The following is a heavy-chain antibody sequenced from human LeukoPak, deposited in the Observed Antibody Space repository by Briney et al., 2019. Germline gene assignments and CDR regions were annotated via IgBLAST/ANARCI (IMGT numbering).Heavy chain of an antibody. CDR1: GFTFSSYW. J-gene: IGHJ4*02. V-gene: IGHV3-74*01. CDR3: ARVPVWFGEFHFDY. D-gene: IGHD3-10*01. CDR2: INSDGSST. Sequence: GGSLRLSCAASGFTFSSYWMHWVRQAPGKGLVWVSRINSDGSSTSYADSVKGRFTISRDNAKNTLYLQMNSLRAKDTAVYYCARVPVWFGEFHFDYWGQGTLVTVSS.